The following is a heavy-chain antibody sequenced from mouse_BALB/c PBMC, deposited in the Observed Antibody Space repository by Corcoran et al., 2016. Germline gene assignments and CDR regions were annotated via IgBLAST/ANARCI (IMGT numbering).Heavy chain of an antibody. CDR2: INPNNGGT. V-gene: IGHV1-26*01. Sequence: EVQLQQSGPELVKPGASVKMSCKASGYTFTDYDIKWVKQNHGKSLEWIGDINPNNGGTSYNQKFKGKATLTVDKSSSTAYMQLNSLTSEDSAVYYCARDYSYYFDYCGQGTTLTVSS. D-gene: IGHD1-1*01. J-gene: IGHJ2*01. CDR3: ARDYSYYFDY. CDR1: GYTFTDYD.